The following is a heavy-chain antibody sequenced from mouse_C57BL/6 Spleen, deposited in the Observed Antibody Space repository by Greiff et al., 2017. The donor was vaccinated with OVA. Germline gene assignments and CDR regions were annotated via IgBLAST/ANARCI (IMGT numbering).Heavy chain of an antibody. CDR3: ARPYDYDGWCAY. Sequence: QVQLQQSGPELVKPGASVKISCKASGYAFSSSWMNWVKQRPGKGLEWIGRIYPGDGDTNYNGKFKGKATLTADKSSSTAYMQLSSLTSEDSAVYFCARPYDYDGWCAYWGQGTLVTVSA. D-gene: IGHD2-4*01. CDR1: GYAFSSSW. J-gene: IGHJ3*01. CDR2: IYPGDGDT. V-gene: IGHV1-82*01.